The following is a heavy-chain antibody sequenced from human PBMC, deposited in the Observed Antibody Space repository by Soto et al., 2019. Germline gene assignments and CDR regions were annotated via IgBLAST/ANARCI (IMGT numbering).Heavy chain of an antibody. CDR1: GGTFSSYA. V-gene: IGHV1-69*12. D-gene: IGHD5-12*01. Sequence: QVQLVQSGAEVKKPGSSVKVSCKASGGTFSSYAISWVRQAPGQGLEWMGGSIPIFGTANYAQKFQGRVTITADESTSTAYMEPSSLRSEDTAVYYCASSVAKYYYYGMDVWGQGTTVTVSS. CDR3: ASSVAKYYYYGMDV. CDR2: SIPIFGTA. J-gene: IGHJ6*02.